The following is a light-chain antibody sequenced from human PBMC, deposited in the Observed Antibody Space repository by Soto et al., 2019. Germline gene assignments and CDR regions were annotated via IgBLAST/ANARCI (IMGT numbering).Light chain of an antibody. V-gene: IGKV3-20*01. CDR2: GAS. CDR3: QQYNNWPPWA. J-gene: IGKJ1*01. Sequence: EIVLTQSPGTLSLSPGERATLSCRASQSVDSSYLAWYQQKPGQAPRLLIHGASSRAAGIPDRFSGSGSGTDFTLTIRRLQSEDFAVYYCQQYNNWPPWAFGQGTKVEIK. CDR1: QSVDSSY.